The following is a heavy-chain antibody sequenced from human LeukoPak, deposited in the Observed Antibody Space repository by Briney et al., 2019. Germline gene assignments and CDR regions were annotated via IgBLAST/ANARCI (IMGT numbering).Heavy chain of an antibody. Sequence: PSETLSLTCTVSGGSISSYYWSWIRQPAGKGLEWIGRIYTSGSTNYNPSLKSRVTMSVDTSKNQFSLKLSSVTAADTAVYYCAGWYYYDSSGYYYVGSFDYWGQGTLVTVSS. J-gene: IGHJ4*02. CDR3: AGWYYYDSSGYYYVGSFDY. CDR1: GGSISSYY. V-gene: IGHV4-4*07. D-gene: IGHD3-22*01. CDR2: IYTSGST.